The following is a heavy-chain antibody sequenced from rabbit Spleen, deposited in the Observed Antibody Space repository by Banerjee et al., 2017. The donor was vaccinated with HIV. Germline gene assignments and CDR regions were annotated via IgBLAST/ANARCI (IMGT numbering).Heavy chain of an antibody. CDR1: GFSFSDKAV. CDR3: ARDTGSSFSSYGMDL. J-gene: IGHJ6*01. CDR2: INAVTGRA. Sequence: QEQLLESGGGLVKPEGSLKLSCTASGFSFSDKAVMCWVRQAPGKGLEWIACINAVTGRAVYASWAKGRFTFSKTSSTTVTLQMTSLTAADTATYFCARDTGSSFSSYGMDLWGPGTL. V-gene: IGHV1S45*01. D-gene: IGHD8-1*01.